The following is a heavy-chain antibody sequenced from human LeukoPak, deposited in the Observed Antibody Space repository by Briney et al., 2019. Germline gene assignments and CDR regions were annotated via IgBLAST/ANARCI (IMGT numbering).Heavy chain of an antibody. CDR3: AKGSKGTYDY. Sequence: GGSLRLSCVASGFTFSNYVVAWVRQAPGKGLEYVSSIIGNGDSTYYADSVKGRFTISRDNSKNTLYLQMNSLRAEDTAIYYCAKGSKGTYDYWGQGTLVTVSS. CDR2: IIGNGDST. V-gene: IGHV3-23*01. CDR1: GFTFSNYV. J-gene: IGHJ4*02.